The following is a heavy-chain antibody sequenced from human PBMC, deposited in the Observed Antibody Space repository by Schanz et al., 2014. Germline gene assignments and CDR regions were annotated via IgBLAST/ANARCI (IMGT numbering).Heavy chain of an antibody. J-gene: IGHJ4*02. Sequence: QVQLVESGGGVVQPGRSLRLSCATSGLNFDYYGMNWVRQAPGKGLEWVANIGYDGSEKYYVDSVKGRFTISRDNAKNSLYLRMNSLTAEDTAVYYCARGVRIDYWGQGTLVTVSS. CDR1: GLNFDYYG. V-gene: IGHV3-33*03. CDR2: IGYDGSEK. D-gene: IGHD3-3*01. CDR3: ARGVRIDY.